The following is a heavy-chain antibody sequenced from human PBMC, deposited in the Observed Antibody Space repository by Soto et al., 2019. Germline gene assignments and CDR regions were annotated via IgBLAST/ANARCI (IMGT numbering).Heavy chain of an antibody. D-gene: IGHD6-6*01. CDR3: ARDGRGSSSSSYYFDY. CDR2: IIPIFGTA. CDR1: GGTFSSYA. V-gene: IGHV1-69*13. Sequence: SVKVSCKASGGTFSSYAISWVRQAPGQGLEWMGGIIPIFGTANYAQKFQGRVTITADESTSTAYMELSSLRSEDTAVYYCARDGRGSSSSSYYFDYWGQGTLVTVSS. J-gene: IGHJ4*02.